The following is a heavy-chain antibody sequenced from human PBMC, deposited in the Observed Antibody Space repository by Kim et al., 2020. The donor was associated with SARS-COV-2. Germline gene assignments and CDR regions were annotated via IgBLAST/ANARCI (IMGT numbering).Heavy chain of an antibody. CDR3: ARGNTYYDILTGYHYYYGMDV. V-gene: IGHV4-59*01. Sequence: SETLSLTCTVSGGSISSYYWSWIRQPPGKGLEWIGYIYYSGSTNYNPSLKSRVTISVDTSKNQFSLELSSVTAADTAVYYCARGNTYYDILTGYHYYYGMDVWGQGTTVTVSS. CDR1: GGSISSYY. CDR2: IYYSGST. D-gene: IGHD3-9*01. J-gene: IGHJ6*02.